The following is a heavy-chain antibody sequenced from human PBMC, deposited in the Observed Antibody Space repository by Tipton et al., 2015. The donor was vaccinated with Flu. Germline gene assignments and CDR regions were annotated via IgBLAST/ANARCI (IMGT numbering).Heavy chain of an antibody. V-gene: IGHV4-61*02. CDR3: ARDYCSGGICYPDY. J-gene: IGHJ4*02. CDR2: IYTSGST. CDR1: GDSISTGSHY. D-gene: IGHD2-15*01. Sequence: GLVKPSQTLSLTCNVSGDSISTGSHYWNWIRQPAGKGLEWIGRIYTSGSTTHNPSLKSRVTISVDTSKNQFSLRLNSVTATDTAMYYCARDYCSGGICYPDYWGQGTLVTVSS.